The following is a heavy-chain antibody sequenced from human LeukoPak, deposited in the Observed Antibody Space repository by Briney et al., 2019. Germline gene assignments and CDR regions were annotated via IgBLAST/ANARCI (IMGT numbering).Heavy chain of an antibody. V-gene: IGHV3-9*01. CDR1: GFTFDDYA. CDR3: AKDNYYDTKSAFDY. CDR2: ISWNSGSI. D-gene: IGHD3-22*01. J-gene: IGHJ4*02. Sequence: GRSLRLSCAASGFTFDDYAMHWVRQAPGKGLEGFSGISWNSGSIGYADSVKGRFTISRDNAKNSLYLQMNSLRAEDTALYYCAKDNYYDTKSAFDYWGQGTLVTVSS.